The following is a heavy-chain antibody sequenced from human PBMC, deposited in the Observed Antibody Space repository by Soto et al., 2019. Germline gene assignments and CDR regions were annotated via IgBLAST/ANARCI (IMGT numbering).Heavy chain of an antibody. CDR2: INQSANT. V-gene: IGHV4-34*01. D-gene: IGHD2-2*01. J-gene: IGHJ6*02. CDR1: GGSFSGYY. CDR3: ARPSYALNWDFHYGMQV. Sequence: QVHLQQWGAGVLKPSETLSLTCAVSGGSFSGYYWTWIRQIPGKGLAWIGEINQSANTKYNPSLLSRVTMSVDTSRNQFSLKLRSVTAADTAVYYCARPSYALNWDFHYGMQVWGQGPSVTVSS.